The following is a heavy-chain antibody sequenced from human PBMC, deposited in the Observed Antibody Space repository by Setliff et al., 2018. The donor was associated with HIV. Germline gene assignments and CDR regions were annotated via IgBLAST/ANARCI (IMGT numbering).Heavy chain of an antibody. D-gene: IGHD6-19*01. J-gene: IGHJ3*01. CDR2: ISAYNDNT. CDR1: GYTFTSYG. CDR3: ARVPYRSAWFSGGHDAFDV. V-gene: IGHV1-18*01. Sequence: ASVKVSCKASGYTFTSYGISWVRRAPGQGLEWMGWISAYNDNTKYVQKLQGRVTMTTDTSTSTVYMELRSLRSDDTAVYYCARVPYRSAWFSGGHDAFDVWGQGTMVTVSS.